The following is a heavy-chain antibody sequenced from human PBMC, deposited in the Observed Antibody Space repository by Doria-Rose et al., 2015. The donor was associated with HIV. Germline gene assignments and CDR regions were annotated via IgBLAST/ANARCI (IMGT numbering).Heavy chain of an antibody. V-gene: IGHV2-26*01. Sequence: QITLKESGPVLVKPTETLTLTCTVSGVSLSSPGMGVSWIRQPPGKALEWLANIVSYDERSYKTSLKSSTTISRRPSKSQVVLTMTDMDPVGTATYYCARIKSSRWYHKYYFDFWGQGTLVIVSA. CDR3: ARIKSSRWYHKYYFDF. CDR2: IVSYDER. D-gene: IGHD6-13*01. J-gene: IGHJ4*02. CDR1: GVSLSSPGMG.